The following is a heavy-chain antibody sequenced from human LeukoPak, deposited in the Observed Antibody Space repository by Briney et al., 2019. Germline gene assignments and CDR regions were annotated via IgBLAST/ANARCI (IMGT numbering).Heavy chain of an antibody. Sequence: SETLSLTCTFSGGSISSSSYYWGWIRQPPGKGLEWIGSIYYSGSTYYNPSLKSRVTISVDTSKNQFSLKLSSVTAADTAVYYCARGQRWSSDCYAFDIWGQGTMVTVTS. D-gene: IGHD2-21*02. CDR2: IYYSGST. V-gene: IGHV4-39*01. J-gene: IGHJ3*02. CDR1: GGSISSSSYY. CDR3: ARGQRWSSDCYAFDI.